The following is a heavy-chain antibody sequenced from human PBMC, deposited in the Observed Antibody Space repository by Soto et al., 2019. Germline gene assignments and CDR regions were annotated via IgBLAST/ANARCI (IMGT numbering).Heavy chain of an antibody. Sequence: EVQLLESGGSLVQPGGSLRLSCAASGFTFSSYAMSWVRQAPGKGLEWVSAISGSGGSTYYADSVKGRFTISRDNSKNTLYLQMNSLRAEDTAVYYCAKDKLRGSYGMDVWGQGTTVTVSS. D-gene: IGHD2-15*01. CDR1: GFTFSSYA. CDR2: ISGSGGST. CDR3: AKDKLRGSYGMDV. V-gene: IGHV3-23*01. J-gene: IGHJ6*02.